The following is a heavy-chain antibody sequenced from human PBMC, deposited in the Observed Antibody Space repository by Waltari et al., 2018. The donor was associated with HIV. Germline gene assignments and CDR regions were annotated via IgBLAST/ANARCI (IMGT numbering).Heavy chain of an antibody. D-gene: IGHD2-15*01. CDR3: TTRSRPSDYFGLDV. V-gene: IGHV3-15*01. J-gene: IGHJ6*02. Sequence: EVQLVESGGGLVKPGESLRLSCAASGFTFPNAWMTWVRQAPGKRPEWVALIKSKTEPGTITDDAAPVKDRFIISRDDSKNTLYLQMNSLKIEDTAVYYCTTRSRPSDYFGLDVWGQGTTVTVSS. CDR2: IKSKTEPGTIT. CDR1: GFTFPNAW.